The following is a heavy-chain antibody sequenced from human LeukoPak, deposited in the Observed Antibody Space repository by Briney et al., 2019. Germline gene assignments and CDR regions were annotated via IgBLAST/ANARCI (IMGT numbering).Heavy chain of an antibody. CDR1: GDSIRGATYR. Sequence: SESLSLTCTVAGDSIRGATYRWAWIRQSPGKGHEWIGSVHYSGSTYYNPSLTSSQGRVTISVDTSKNHFYLKVRSVTAADTAVYYCARPIYRVAVRVWEAFDLWGQGTLVTVSS. D-gene: IGHD6-19*01. V-gene: IGHV4-39*02. J-gene: IGHJ3*01. CDR3: ARPIYRVAVRVWEAFDL. CDR2: VHYSGST.